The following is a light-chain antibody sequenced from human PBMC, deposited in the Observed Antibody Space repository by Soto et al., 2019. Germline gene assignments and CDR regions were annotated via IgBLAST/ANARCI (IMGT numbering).Light chain of an antibody. Sequence: EIVLTQCPATLSVSPGERATLSCRASQSVSSNLAWYQQKPGQAPRLLIYDASNRATGIPARFSGSGSGTDFTLTISSLEPEDFAVYYCQQYNNWPWTFGQGTKVDIK. CDR2: DAS. CDR1: QSVSSN. CDR3: QQYNNWPWT. V-gene: IGKV3-11*01. J-gene: IGKJ1*01.